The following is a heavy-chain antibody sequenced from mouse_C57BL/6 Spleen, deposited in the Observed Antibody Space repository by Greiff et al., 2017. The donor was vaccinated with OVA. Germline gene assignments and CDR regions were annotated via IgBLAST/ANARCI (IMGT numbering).Heavy chain of an antibody. Sequence: EVQLQQSGPELVKPGASVEISCKASGYTFTDYYMNWVKQSHGKSLEWIGDINPNNGGTSYNQKFKGKATLTVDKSSSTAYMELRSLTSEDSAVYYCASPSYYFDYWGQGTTLTVSS. CDR2: INPNNGGT. CDR1: GYTFTDYY. J-gene: IGHJ2*01. V-gene: IGHV1-26*01. CDR3: ASPSYYFDY.